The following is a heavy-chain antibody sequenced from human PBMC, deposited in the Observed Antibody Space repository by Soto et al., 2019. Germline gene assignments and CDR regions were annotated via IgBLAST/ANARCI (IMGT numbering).Heavy chain of an antibody. Sequence: EVQLLESGGGLVQPGGSLRLSCAASGFTFSSYAMTWVRQAPGKGLEWVSSISNGGGSTYYADSVKGRFTISRDNSKNTLYLQMNSLRAEDTAVYYCVKKSQAAVHDYWGQGTLVTVSS. CDR3: VKKSQAAVHDY. CDR1: GFTFSSYA. J-gene: IGHJ4*02. CDR2: ISNGGGST. D-gene: IGHD6-13*01. V-gene: IGHV3-23*01.